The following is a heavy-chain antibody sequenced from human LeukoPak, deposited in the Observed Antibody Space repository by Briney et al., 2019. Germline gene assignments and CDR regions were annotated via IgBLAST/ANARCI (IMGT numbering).Heavy chain of an antibody. V-gene: IGHV4-39*07. J-gene: IGHJ4*02. D-gene: IGHD6-19*01. CDR3: ARDPSIAVAGTGDY. CDR2: IYYSGST. Sequence: PSETLSLTCTVSGGSISSSSYYWGWIRQPPGKGLEWIGSIYYSGSTYYNPSLKSRVTISVDTSKNQFSLKLSSVTAADTAVYYCARDPSIAVAGTGDYWGQGTLVTVSS. CDR1: GGSISSSSYY.